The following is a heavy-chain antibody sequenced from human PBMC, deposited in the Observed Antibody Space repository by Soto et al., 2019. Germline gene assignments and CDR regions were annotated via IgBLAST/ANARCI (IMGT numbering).Heavy chain of an antibody. V-gene: IGHV3-23*04. J-gene: IGHJ6*02. CDR2: ISGSGANT. CDR1: GFTFSSYA. CDR3: AKSPDFYYYGMDV. Sequence: VQLVESGGGVVQPGRSLRLSCAASGFTFSSYAMHWVRQAPGKGLEWVSSISGSGANTYYADSVKGRFTISRDNSKNTVSLQMNSLRADDTAVYYCAKSPDFYYYGMDVWGQGTTVTVSS.